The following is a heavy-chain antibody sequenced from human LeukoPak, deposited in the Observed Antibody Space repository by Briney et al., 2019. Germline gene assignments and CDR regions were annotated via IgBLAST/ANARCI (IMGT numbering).Heavy chain of an antibody. D-gene: IGHD6-19*01. CDR2: ISGSGGST. J-gene: IGHJ4*02. CDR1: GFTFSSYA. CDR3: AKDPPIAGAGNDY. Sequence: LAGGSLRLSCAASGFTFSSYAMSWVRQAPGKGLEWVSAISGSGGSTYYASSVKGRLNISRDNAKNTLYRQMNSLRAEDTGVYYCAKDPPIAGAGNDYWGQGTLVTVSS. V-gene: IGHV3-23*01.